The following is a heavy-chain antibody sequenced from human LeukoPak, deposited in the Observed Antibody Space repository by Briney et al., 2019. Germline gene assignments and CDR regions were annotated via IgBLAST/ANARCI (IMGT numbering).Heavy chain of an antibody. J-gene: IGHJ4*02. CDR2: INHSGST. CDR1: GGSFSGYY. D-gene: IGHD3-16*01. V-gene: IGHV4-34*01. CDR3: AGDDDGTDY. Sequence: SETLSLTCAVYGGSFSGYYWSWIRQPPGKGLEGVGEINHSGSTNYNPSLKSRVTISVDTSKNQFSLKLSSVTAADTAVYYCAGDDDGTDYWGQGTLVTVSS.